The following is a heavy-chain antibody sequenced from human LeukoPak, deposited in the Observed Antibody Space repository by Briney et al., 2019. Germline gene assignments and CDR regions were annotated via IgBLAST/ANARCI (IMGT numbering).Heavy chain of an antibody. CDR3: ARVPSRDSSSWHPIDY. D-gene: IGHD6-13*01. CDR2: IYYSGST. J-gene: IGHJ4*02. CDR1: GGSISSYY. V-gene: IGHV4-59*01. Sequence: PSETLSLTCTVSGGSISSYYWSWIRQPPGKGLEWIGYIYYSGSTNYNPSLKSRVTISVDTSKNQFSLKLSSVTAADTAVYYCARVPSRDSSSWHPIDYWGQGTLVTVSS.